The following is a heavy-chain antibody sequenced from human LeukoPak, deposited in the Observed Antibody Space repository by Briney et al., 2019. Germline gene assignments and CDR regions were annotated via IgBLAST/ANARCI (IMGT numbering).Heavy chain of an antibody. CDR3: ARSALGYCSSTSCLYAFDI. CDR1: GFTFSSYA. CDR2: ISYDGSNK. V-gene: IGHV3-30*04. J-gene: IGHJ3*02. Sequence: GRSLRPSCAASGFTFSSYAMHWVRQAPGKGLEWVAVISYDGSNKYYADSVKGRFTISRDNSKNTLYLQMNSLRAEDTAVYYCARSALGYCSSTSCLYAFDIWGQGTMVTVSS. D-gene: IGHD2-2*01.